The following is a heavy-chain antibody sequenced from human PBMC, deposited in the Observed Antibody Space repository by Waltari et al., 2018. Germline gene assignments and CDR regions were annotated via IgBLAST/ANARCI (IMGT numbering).Heavy chain of an antibody. Sequence: QLRLQESGPGLVKPSETLSLTCTVSGGSISSSSYYWGWIRQPPGKGLGWIGSIYSSGNTYYNPSLKSRVTRSVDTSKNQFSLKLSSVTAADTAVYYCARLVVPAFWSDYYYFDYWGQGTLVTVSS. D-gene: IGHD3-3*01. V-gene: IGHV4-39*01. J-gene: IGHJ4*02. CDR2: IYSSGNT. CDR1: GGSISSSSYY. CDR3: ARLVVPAFWSDYYYFDY.